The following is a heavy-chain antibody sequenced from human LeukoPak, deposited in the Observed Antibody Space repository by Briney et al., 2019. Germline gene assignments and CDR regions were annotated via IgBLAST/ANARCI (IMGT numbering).Heavy chain of an antibody. V-gene: IGHV3-48*01. Sequence: GWSLRLSCAASGFTFSNYNMNWVRQPPGKGLQWVSYISSSSNIIYYADSVTGRFTISRDNAKNSLFLQMNSLRAEDTAVYYCARDFAREFTIDYWGQGTLVTVSS. CDR3: ARDFAREFTIDY. D-gene: IGHD3-10*01. J-gene: IGHJ4*02. CDR1: GFTFSNYN. CDR2: ISSSSNII.